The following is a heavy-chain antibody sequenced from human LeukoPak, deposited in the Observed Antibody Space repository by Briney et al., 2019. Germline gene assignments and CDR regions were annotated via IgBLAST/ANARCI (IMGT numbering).Heavy chain of an antibody. CDR1: GFTFGSYS. Sequence: PGGSLRLSCAASGFTFGSYSMNWVRQAPGKGLEWVSAISGSGGSTYYADSVKGRFTISRDNSKNTLYLQMNSLRAEDTAVYYCAKSGRDFGVVRGAFDIWGQGTMVTVSS. CDR2: ISGSGGST. CDR3: AKSGRDFGVVRGAFDI. J-gene: IGHJ3*02. V-gene: IGHV3-23*01. D-gene: IGHD3-3*01.